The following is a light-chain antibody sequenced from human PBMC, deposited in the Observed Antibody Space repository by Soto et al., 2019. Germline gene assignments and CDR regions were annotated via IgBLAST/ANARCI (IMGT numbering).Light chain of an antibody. CDR3: QQNYMTPTWT. V-gene: IGKV1-39*01. CDR2: AAS. J-gene: IGKJ1*01. CDR1: HSIKKS. Sequence: DVQMTQSPASRSASVGDSVTITCRASHSIKKSLNWYQQKPAKAXKLLIFAASNLQSGVPSRFSGIVSGTDFTLPIGRLQAEDFATYDGQQNYMTPTWTFFPGTKVEI.